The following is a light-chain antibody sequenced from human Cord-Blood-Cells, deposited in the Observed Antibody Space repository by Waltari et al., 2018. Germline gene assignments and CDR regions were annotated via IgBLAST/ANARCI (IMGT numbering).Light chain of an antibody. CDR2: DAS. Sequence: AIQFTQSTSSLSASVGDRVTITCRASQGISSVLAWYQQEPGKAPKLMIYDASSLESRVPSRFSGSGSGTDFTLTISSLQPEDFATYYCLQFNSYPLLTFGGGTKVEIK. J-gene: IGKJ4*01. CDR1: QGISSV. V-gene: IGKV1-13*02. CDR3: LQFNSYPLLT.